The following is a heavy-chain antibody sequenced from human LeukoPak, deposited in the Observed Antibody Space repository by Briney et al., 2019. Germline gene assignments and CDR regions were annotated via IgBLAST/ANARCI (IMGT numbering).Heavy chain of an antibody. CDR2: ISYSGST. Sequence: SETLSLTCTVSGGSISSYYWSWIRQPPGKGLEWIGYISYSGSTNYNPSLKSRVTISIDTSKNQFSLKLRSVTAADTAVYYCARHATGPYSSGWYGWFDPWGQGTLVTVSS. CDR3: ARHATGPYSSGWYGWFDP. D-gene: IGHD6-19*01. V-gene: IGHV4-59*08. J-gene: IGHJ5*02. CDR1: GGSISSYY.